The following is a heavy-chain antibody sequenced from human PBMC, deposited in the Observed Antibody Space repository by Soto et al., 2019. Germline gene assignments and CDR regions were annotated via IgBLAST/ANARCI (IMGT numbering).Heavy chain of an antibody. CDR3: ARRERLLLFFFQAEDGIRVTVPVSAFLLNRSSDL. J-gene: IGHJ2*01. V-gene: IGHV4-59*08. Sequence: PVKGLAWIGYIYYSGITNYNPSLKSRVTISVDTSKNQFSLKLSSVTAADTAVYYCARRERLLLFFFQAEDGIRVTVPVSAFLLNRSSDL. CDR2: IYYSGIT. D-gene: IGHD3-16*02.